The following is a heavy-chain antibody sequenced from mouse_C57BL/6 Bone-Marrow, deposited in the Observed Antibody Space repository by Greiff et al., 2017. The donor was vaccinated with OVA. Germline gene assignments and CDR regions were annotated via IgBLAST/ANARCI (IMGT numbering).Heavy chain of an antibody. D-gene: IGHD2-4*01. CDR2: ISSGSSTI. J-gene: IGHJ2*01. Sequence: EVQLVESGGGLVKPGGSLKLSCAASGFTFSDYGMHWVRQAPETGLEWVAYISSGSSTISYADTVKGRFTISRDNAKNTLFLQRTSLRSEDTAMYYCARSDYDYFDYWGQGTTLTVSS. V-gene: IGHV5-17*01. CDR1: GFTFSDYG. CDR3: ARSDYDYFDY.